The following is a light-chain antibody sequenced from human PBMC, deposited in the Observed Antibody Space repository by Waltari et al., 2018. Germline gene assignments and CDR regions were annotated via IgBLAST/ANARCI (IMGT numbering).Light chain of an antibody. CDR3: QSYDTTLGVV. CDR2: VTN. V-gene: IGLV1-40*01. J-gene: IGLJ2*01. CDR1: SSNIGTYA. Sequence: QSVLTQPPSVSGAPGQRVSISCTGTSSNIGTYAVHWYQQGPGKAPKLIIYVTNTRPLGVPDRFFGSQSGPSASLAIIGLQAEDEADYYCQSYDTTLGVVFGGGTKLTVL.